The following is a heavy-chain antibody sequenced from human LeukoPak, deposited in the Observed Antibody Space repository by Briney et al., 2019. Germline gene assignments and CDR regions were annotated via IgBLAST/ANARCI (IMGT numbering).Heavy chain of an antibody. J-gene: IGHJ4*02. CDR3: ARSAGIAATIVLGY. Sequence: PGGSLRLSCAAYGFTVSTYWMYWVRQAPGKGLLWVSRINRDGSSTSYADSVKGRFTISRDNAKNTLYLQLNSLRAEDTAVSYCARSAGIAATIVLGYWGQGTLVTVSS. V-gene: IGHV3-74*01. CDR1: GFTVSTYW. CDR2: INRDGSST. D-gene: IGHD5-12*01.